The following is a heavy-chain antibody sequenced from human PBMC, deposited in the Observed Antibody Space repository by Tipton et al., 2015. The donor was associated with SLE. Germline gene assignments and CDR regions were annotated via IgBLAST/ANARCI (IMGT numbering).Heavy chain of an antibody. CDR1: GGSFSGYY. V-gene: IGHV4-34*01. Sequence: TLSLTCAVYGGSFSGYYWSWIRQPPGKGLEWIGEINHSGSTNYNPSLKSRVTTSVDTSKNQFSLKLSSVTAADTAVYYCARGGYCSGGSCYFAEYFQHWGQGTLVTVSS. CDR2: INHSGST. J-gene: IGHJ1*01. CDR3: ARGGYCSGGSCYFAEYFQH. D-gene: IGHD2-15*01.